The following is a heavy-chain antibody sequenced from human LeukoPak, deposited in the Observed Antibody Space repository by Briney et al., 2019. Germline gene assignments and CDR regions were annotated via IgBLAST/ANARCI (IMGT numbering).Heavy chain of an antibody. Sequence: PGGSLRLSCAASGFTFSSYGMHWVRQAPGKGLEWVAFIRYDGSNKYYADSVKGRFTISRDNSKNTLYLQMNSLRAEDTAVYYCAKDGELQSPWVFDIWGQGTMVTVSS. CDR2: IRYDGSNK. D-gene: IGHD4-23*01. V-gene: IGHV3-30*02. CDR3: AKDGELQSPWVFDI. J-gene: IGHJ3*02. CDR1: GFTFSSYG.